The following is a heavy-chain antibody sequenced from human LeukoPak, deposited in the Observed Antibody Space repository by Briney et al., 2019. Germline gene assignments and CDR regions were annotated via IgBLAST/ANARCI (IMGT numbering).Heavy chain of an antibody. Sequence: PGGSLRLSCAASGFTFSSYAMSCVRQAPGKGLEWVSAISGSGGSTYYADSVKGRFTISRDNSKNTLYLQMNSLRAEDTAVYYCAKGGIGLLWFGEFRDYYYYGMDVWGQGTTVTVSS. J-gene: IGHJ6*02. V-gene: IGHV3-23*01. CDR2: ISGSGGST. CDR1: GFTFSSYA. D-gene: IGHD3-10*01. CDR3: AKGGIGLLWFGEFRDYYYYGMDV.